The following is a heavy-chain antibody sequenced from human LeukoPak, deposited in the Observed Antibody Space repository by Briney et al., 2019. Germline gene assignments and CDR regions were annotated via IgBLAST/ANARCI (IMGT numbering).Heavy chain of an antibody. J-gene: IGHJ4*02. Sequence: ASVKVSCKASGYTFTSYGISWVRQAPGQGLEWMGWISSYNGNTNYAQKLQGRVTMTTDTSTSTVYMELRSLRFDDTAVYYCARDLGAADDYRGQGTLVTVSS. V-gene: IGHV1-18*01. CDR3: ARDLGAADDY. CDR1: GYTFTSYG. D-gene: IGHD6-13*01. CDR2: ISSYNGNT.